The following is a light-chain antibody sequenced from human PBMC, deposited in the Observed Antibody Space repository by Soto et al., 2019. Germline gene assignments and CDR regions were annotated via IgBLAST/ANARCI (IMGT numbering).Light chain of an antibody. J-gene: IGLJ1*01. Sequence: QSALTQPCSVSGSPGQSVTVSCTGTTNDVGGYDYVSWYQHHPGTTPKLIIYDVIKRPSAVPDRFSGSKSGNTASLTISGLQAEDEGDYYRSTYAGSPRVFGTGTKVTVL. CDR3: STYAGSPRV. CDR2: DVI. V-gene: IGLV2-11*01. CDR1: TNDVGGYDY.